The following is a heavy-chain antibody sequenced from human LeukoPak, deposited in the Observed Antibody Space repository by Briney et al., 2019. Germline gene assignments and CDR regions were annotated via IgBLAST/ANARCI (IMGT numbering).Heavy chain of an antibody. V-gene: IGHV3-53*01. Sequence: QPGGSLRLSCAASGFTVSSNYMSWVRQAPGKGLEWVSVIYSGGSTYYADSVKGRFTISRDNSKNTLYLQMNSLRAEDTAVYYCASTGEPLGYCSGGSCSHAFDIWGQGTMVTVSS. CDR2: IYSGGST. D-gene: IGHD2-15*01. CDR3: ASTGEPLGYCSGGSCSHAFDI. J-gene: IGHJ3*02. CDR1: GFTVSSNY.